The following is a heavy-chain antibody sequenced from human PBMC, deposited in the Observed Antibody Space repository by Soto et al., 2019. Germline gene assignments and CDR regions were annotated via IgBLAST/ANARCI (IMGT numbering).Heavy chain of an antibody. D-gene: IGHD3-3*01. CDR1: GYTFTSYA. CDR2: INAGNGNT. J-gene: IGHJ6*02. V-gene: IGHV1-3*01. CDR3: ARARFFSYYYHGMDV. Sequence: ASVKVSCKASGYTFTSYAMHWVRQAPGQRLEWMGWINAGNGNTKYSQKFQGRVTITRDTSASTAYMELSSLRSEDTAVYYCARARFFSYYYHGMDVWGQGTTVTVSS.